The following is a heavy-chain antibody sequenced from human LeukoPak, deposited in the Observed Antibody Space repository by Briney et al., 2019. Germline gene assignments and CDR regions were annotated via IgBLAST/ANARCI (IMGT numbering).Heavy chain of an antibody. Sequence: KPSETLSLTCTVSGGSLRSYYWSSIRQPAAKGLEWIGRFYTSGSTNYNPSLQSRVTMSVDTSKNQFSLKLSSVTAADTAVYYCARDGGIAMDYWGQGTLVTVSS. J-gene: IGHJ4*02. CDR3: ARDGGIAMDY. D-gene: IGHD6-13*01. V-gene: IGHV4-4*07. CDR1: GGSLRSYY. CDR2: FYTSGST.